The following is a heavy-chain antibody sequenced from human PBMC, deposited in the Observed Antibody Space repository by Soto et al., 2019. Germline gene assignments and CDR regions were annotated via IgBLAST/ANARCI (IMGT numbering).Heavy chain of an antibody. CDR1: GVSVSCGRYY. CDR2: IYYSGST. CDR3: AREPGWLAMGDYYYRLAV. D-gene: IGHD6-19*01. J-gene: IGHJ6*02. Sequence: SETLSLTCTVSGVSVSCGRYYWRWIRQHPGKGLEWIEYIYYSGSTNYNPSRNSRVTISVDTSKNQFSLKLSSVTAADTAVYYCAREPGWLAMGDYYYRLAVWGQGTTVTFSS. V-gene: IGHV4-61*01.